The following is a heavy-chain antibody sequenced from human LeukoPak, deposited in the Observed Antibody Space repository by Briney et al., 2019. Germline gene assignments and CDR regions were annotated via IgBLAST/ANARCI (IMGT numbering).Heavy chain of an antibody. J-gene: IGHJ4*02. Sequence: SETLSLTCIVSGGSINNYYWSLVRQSPGRGLEWIGYIYYTGITNYNPSLRSRVILSVDTSKNQFSLKLRSVTAADTAVYFCARASSTPGSGYYPFDYWGQGTLVTVSS. CDR2: IYYTGIT. CDR1: GGSINNYY. V-gene: IGHV4-59*01. D-gene: IGHD3-3*01. CDR3: ARASSTPGSGYYPFDY.